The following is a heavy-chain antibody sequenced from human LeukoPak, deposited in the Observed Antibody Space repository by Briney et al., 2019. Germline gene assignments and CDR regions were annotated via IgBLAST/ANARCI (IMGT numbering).Heavy chain of an antibody. J-gene: IGHJ4*02. D-gene: IGHD3-22*01. CDR1: GFTFSNYA. Sequence: PGRSLRLSCAASGFTFSNYAMHWVRQAPGKGLEWVTVISYDGSNKYYADSVKGRFTISRDNSKNTLYLQMNSLRPEDTAVYYCARVTYYDSSGYRWTFDYWGQGTLVTVSS. CDR2: ISYDGSNK. V-gene: IGHV3-30*04. CDR3: ARVTYYDSSGYRWTFDY.